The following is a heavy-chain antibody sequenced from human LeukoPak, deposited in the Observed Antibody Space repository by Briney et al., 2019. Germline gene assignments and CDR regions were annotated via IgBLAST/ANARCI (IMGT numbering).Heavy chain of an antibody. Sequence: GESLKISCKGSGYSLTSYWIGWVRQMPGKGLGWMGIIYPGDSDTRYSPSFQGQVSISADKPISPAYLQWSSLKASDTAMYYCARLLVVPADPGDYYYKDVWGKGTTVTVSS. J-gene: IGHJ6*03. V-gene: IGHV5-51*01. CDR2: IYPGDSDT. CDR3: ARLLVVPADPGDYYYKDV. CDR1: GYSLTSYW. D-gene: IGHD2-2*01.